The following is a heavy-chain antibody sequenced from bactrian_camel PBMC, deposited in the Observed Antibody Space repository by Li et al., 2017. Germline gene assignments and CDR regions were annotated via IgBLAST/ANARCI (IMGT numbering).Heavy chain of an antibody. V-gene: IGHV3S25*01. J-gene: IGHJ6*01. Sequence: QLVESGGGLVQPGGSLRLSCAASGFTFESSSMFWVRQASGKGLEWVSTISGRSNTYYRDSLRGRFTVSRDNARGTVYLQMNSLKPEDTAVYFCVTDLLSVRPDYTNSWGQGTQVTVS. CDR3: VTDLLSVRPDYTNS. CDR1: GFTFESSS. D-gene: IGHD2*01. CDR2: ISGRSNT.